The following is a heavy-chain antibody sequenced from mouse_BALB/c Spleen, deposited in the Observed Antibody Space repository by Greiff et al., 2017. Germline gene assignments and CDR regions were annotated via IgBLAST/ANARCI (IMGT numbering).Heavy chain of an antibody. CDR1: GYTFTSYW. D-gene: IGHD2-1*01. CDR2: IDPSDSYT. Sequence: QVQLQQPGAELVKPGASVKLSCKASGYTFTSYWMHWVKQRPGQGLEWIGEIDPSDSYTNYNQKFKGKATLTVDKSSSTAYMQLSSLTSEDSAVYYCAYGNYDYWGQGTTLTVSS. CDR3: AYGNYDY. J-gene: IGHJ2*01. V-gene: IGHV1-69*02.